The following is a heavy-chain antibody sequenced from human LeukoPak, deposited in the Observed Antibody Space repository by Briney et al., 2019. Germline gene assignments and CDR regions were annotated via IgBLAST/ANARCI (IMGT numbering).Heavy chain of an antibody. D-gene: IGHD2-2*01. J-gene: IGHJ6*02. CDR3: ARVIVVVPASEDYYYYYGMDV. Sequence: GGSLRLSCAVSGFTFSSYWMHWVRQAPGKGLVWVSRINRDETCTVYADSVKGRFTISRDNAKNTVYLEMNSLRAEDTAVYYCARVIVVVPASEDYYYYYGMDVWGQGTTVTVSS. V-gene: IGHV3-74*01. CDR1: GFTFSSYW. CDR2: INRDETCT.